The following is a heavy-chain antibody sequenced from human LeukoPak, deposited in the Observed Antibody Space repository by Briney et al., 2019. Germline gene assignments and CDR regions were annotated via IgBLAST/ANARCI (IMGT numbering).Heavy chain of an antibody. D-gene: IGHD1-26*01. CDR3: AGGRWELLGGNY. Sequence: PGGSLRLSCAASGFTFSTYWMSWVRQAPGKGLEWVANIKQDGSEKYYVDSVKGRFTISRDNAKNSLYLQMKSLRAEDTAVYYCAGGRWELLGGNYWGQGTLVTASS. CDR2: IKQDGSEK. V-gene: IGHV3-7*01. J-gene: IGHJ4*02. CDR1: GFTFSTYW.